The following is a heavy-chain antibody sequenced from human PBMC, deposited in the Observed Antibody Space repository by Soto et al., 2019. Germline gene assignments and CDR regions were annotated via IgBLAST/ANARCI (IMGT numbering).Heavy chain of an antibody. V-gene: IGHV1-46*03. Sequence: ASVKVSCKASGYTFTSYGISWVRQAPGQGLEWMGWINPSGGSTSYAQKFQGRVTMTRDTSTSTVYMELSSLRSEDTAVYYCARVSLDYYGSGSYDYFDYWGQGTLVTVSS. CDR2: INPSGGST. D-gene: IGHD3-10*01. CDR1: GYTFTSYG. J-gene: IGHJ4*02. CDR3: ARVSLDYYGSGSYDYFDY.